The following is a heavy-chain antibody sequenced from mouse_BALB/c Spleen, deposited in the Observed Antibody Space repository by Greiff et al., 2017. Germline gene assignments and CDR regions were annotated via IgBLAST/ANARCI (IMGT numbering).Heavy chain of an antibody. CDR2: ISNGGGST. CDR1: GFTFSSYT. D-gene: IGHD6-1*01. CDR3: ARHGEASYAMDY. V-gene: IGHV5-12-2*01. J-gene: IGHJ4*01. Sequence: DVMLVESGGGLVQPGGSLKLSCAASGFTFSSYTMSWVRQTPEKRLEWVAYISNGGGSTYYPDTVKGRFTISRDNAKNTLYLQMSSLKSEDTAMYYCARHGEASYAMDYWGQGTSVTVSS.